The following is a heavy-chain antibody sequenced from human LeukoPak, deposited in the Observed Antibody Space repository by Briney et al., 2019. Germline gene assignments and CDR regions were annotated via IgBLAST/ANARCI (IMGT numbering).Heavy chain of an antibody. V-gene: IGHV1-18*01. CDR2: ISAYNGNK. D-gene: IGHD3-10*01. CDR1: GYTFTNYG. Sequence: GASVKVSCKASGYTFTNYGISWVRQAPGQGLEWMGWISAYNGNKNYVQKFQGRVTMTTDTSTSTAYMELTSLRSDDTAVYYCARGSRITMVRGDDAFDIWGQGTMVTVSS. J-gene: IGHJ3*02. CDR3: ARGSRITMVRGDDAFDI.